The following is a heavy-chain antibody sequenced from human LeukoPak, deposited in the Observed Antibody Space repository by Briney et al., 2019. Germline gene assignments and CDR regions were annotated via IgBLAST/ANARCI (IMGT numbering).Heavy chain of an antibody. Sequence: GRSLRLSCAASGFTFSGAALHWVRQAAGKGLEWVGRIRITANGYATAYAASVKGRFTISRDDSKNTAYLQMDSLKTEDTAVYYCTGNYYGSGSYADFDYWGQGTLVTVSS. CDR1: GFTFSGAA. V-gene: IGHV3-73*01. CDR3: TGNYYGSGSYADFDY. D-gene: IGHD3-10*01. CDR2: IRITANGYAT. J-gene: IGHJ4*02.